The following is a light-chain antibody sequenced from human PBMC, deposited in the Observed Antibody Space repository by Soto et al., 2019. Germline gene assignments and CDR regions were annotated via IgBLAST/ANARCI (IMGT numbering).Light chain of an antibody. CDR3: GSYTSSSTYV. CDR1: SSDVGSYNR. J-gene: IGLJ1*01. V-gene: IGLV2-18*02. Sequence: QSVLTQPPSVSGSPGQSVAISCTGTSSDVGSYNRVSWYQQPPGTAPKVMIYEVSNRPSGVPDRFSGSKSGNTASLTISGLQAEDEADYYCGSYTSSSTYVFGTGTKVTV. CDR2: EVS.